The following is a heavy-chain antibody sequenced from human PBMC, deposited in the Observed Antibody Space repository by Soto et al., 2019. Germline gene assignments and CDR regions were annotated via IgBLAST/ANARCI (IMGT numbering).Heavy chain of an antibody. J-gene: IGHJ4*02. V-gene: IGHV3-21*01. CDR2: ISSSSSYI. D-gene: IGHD2-2*01. Sequence: GGSLRLSCAASGFTFSSYSMNWVRQAPGKGLEWVSSISSSSSYIYYADSVKGRFTISRDNAKNSLYLQMNSLRAEDTAVYYCARVERDCSSTSCYHGGPFDDWGQGTLVTVSS. CDR3: ARVERDCSSTSCYHGGPFDD. CDR1: GFTFSSYS.